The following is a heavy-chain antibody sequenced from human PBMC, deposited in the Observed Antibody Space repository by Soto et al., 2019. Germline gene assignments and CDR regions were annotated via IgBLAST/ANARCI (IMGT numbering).Heavy chain of an antibody. J-gene: IGHJ4*02. CDR3: EKDEFEENTLVGATLDF. Sequence: GGSLRLSCTASGFTFSSYAMSWGRQAPGKGLEWVSAISGSGGSTYYADSFKGRFTISTDNSKNTLYCQMNSLRAEATAVYYCEKDEFEENTLVGATLDFWGQGTLVTVSS. CDR1: GFTFSSYA. D-gene: IGHD1-26*01. CDR2: ISGSGGST. V-gene: IGHV3-23*01.